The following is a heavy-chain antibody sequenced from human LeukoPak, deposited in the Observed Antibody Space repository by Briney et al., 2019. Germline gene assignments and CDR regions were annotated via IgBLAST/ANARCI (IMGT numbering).Heavy chain of an antibody. J-gene: IGHJ5*02. V-gene: IGHV1-18*01. CDR1: GYTFTSYG. CDR2: ISGHSGNT. Sequence: PGASVKVSCKASGYTFTSYGITWVRQAPGHGLEWMGWISGHSGNTNYAQKFQDRATMTTDTSTSTAYMELRSLRFDDTAVYYCARDFAWGSGGAPIDDNWLDPWGQGILVTVSS. CDR3: ARDFAWGSGGAPIDDNWLDP. D-gene: IGHD7-27*01.